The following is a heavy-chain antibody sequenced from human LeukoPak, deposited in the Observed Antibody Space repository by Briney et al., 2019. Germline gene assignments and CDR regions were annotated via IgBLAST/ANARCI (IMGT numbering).Heavy chain of an antibody. CDR1: GFTFSSYS. CDR2: ISSSSSTI. CDR3: ARGVYYDSSGYLDY. J-gene: IGHJ4*02. D-gene: IGHD3-22*01. Sequence: GGSLRLSCAASGFTFSSYSMNWVRQAPGKGLEWVSYISSSSSTIYYADSVKGRFTISRDNAKNSLYLQMNSLRDEDTAVYYCARGVYYDSSGYLDYWGQGTLVTVSS. V-gene: IGHV3-48*02.